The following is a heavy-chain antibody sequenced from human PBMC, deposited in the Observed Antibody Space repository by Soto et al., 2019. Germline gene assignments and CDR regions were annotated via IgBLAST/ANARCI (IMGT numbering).Heavy chain of an antibody. J-gene: IGHJ4*02. D-gene: IGHD3-22*01. Sequence: SGPTLVNTTQTLTLTCTFSGFSLSTSGMRVSWIRQPPGKALEWLARIDWDDDKFYSTSLKTRLTISKDTSKNQVVLTMTNMDPVDTATYYCARSYYYDSSGFHATPYYFDYWGQGTLVTVSS. CDR2: IDWDDDK. CDR3: ARSYYYDSSGFHATPYYFDY. CDR1: GFSLSTSGMR. V-gene: IGHV2-70*04.